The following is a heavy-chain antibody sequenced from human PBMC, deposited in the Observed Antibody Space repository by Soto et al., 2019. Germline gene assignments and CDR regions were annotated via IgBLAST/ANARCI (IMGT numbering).Heavy chain of an antibody. V-gene: IGHV4-59*12. Sequence: SETLSLTWTVSGPSLGSNCTSCVRHLARKGLEWIGYIYYSGSTNYNPSLKSRVTISVDTSKNQFSLKLSSVTAADTAVYYCACARGCSSSESIYYYYYMDVWGKGTTVTVSS. CDR3: ACARGCSSSESIYYYYYMDV. CDR1: GPSLGSNC. J-gene: IGHJ6*03. D-gene: IGHD2-2*01. CDR2: IYYSGST.